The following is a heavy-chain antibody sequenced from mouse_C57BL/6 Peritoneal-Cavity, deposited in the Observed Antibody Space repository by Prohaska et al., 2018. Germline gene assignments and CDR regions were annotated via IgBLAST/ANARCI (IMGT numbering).Heavy chain of an antibody. CDR2: INTDGSAI. V-gene: IGHV11-2*01. CDR3: MRYGNYWYFDV. Sequence: EVQLLEIGGGVVQTGGSRGLSCEGSGFTFSGFWMSWVRQTPGKTLDWIGDINTDGSAINYAPAIKDRFTIFRDNDKSTLYLQMSNVRSEDTATYFCMRYGNYWYFDVWGTGTTVTVSS. J-gene: IGHJ1*03. D-gene: IGHD2-1*01. CDR1: GFTFSGFW.